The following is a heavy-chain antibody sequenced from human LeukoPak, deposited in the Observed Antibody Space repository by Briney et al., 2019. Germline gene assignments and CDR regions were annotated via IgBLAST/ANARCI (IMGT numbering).Heavy chain of an antibody. D-gene: IGHD3-10*01. V-gene: IGHV3-30*03. CDR3: ARDGGSGSYYNLYYYGMDV. CDR2: ISYDGSNK. J-gene: IGHJ6*02. Sequence: GGSLRLSCAASGFTFSSYWMSWVRQAPGKGLEWVAVISYDGSNKYYADSVKGRFTISRDNSKNTLYLQMNSLRAEDTAVYYRARDGGSGSYYNLYYYGMDVWGQGTTVTVSS. CDR1: GFTFSSYW.